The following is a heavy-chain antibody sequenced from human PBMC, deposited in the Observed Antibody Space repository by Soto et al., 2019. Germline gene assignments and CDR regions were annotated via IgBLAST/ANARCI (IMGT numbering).Heavy chain of an antibody. V-gene: IGHV3-21*01. CDR1: GFTFSSYS. D-gene: IGHD6-13*01. Sequence: GGSLRLSCAASGFTFSSYSMNWVRQAPGKGLEWVSSISSSSSYIYYADSVKGRFTISRDNAKNSLYLQMNSLRAGDTAVYYCAFAIAAAGTYDYWGQGTLVTVSS. CDR3: AFAIAAAGTYDY. J-gene: IGHJ4*02. CDR2: ISSSSSYI.